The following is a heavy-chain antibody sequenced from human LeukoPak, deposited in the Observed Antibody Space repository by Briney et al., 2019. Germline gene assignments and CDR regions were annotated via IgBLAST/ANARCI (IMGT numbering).Heavy chain of an antibody. CDR2: INHSGSI. V-gene: IGHV4-34*01. D-gene: IGHD5-24*01. J-gene: IGHJ4*02. CDR3: ARSGAWLVDY. CDR1: GGSFSGYY. Sequence: SETLSLTCVVYGGSFSGYYWSWIRQPPGKGLEWIGEINHSGSINYNPSLKSRVTISVDTSKNQFSLKLTSVTAADTAVYYCARSGAWLVDYWGQGTLVTVSS.